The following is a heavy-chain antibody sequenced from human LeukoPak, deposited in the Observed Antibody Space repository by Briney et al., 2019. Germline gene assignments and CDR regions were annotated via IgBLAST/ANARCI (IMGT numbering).Heavy chain of an antibody. J-gene: IGHJ4*02. V-gene: IGHV3-23*01. CDR2: ISGSGGST. CDR1: GFTFSSYA. D-gene: IGHD3-10*01. Sequence: GGSLRLSCAASGFTFSSYAMSWVRQAPGKGLEWVSAISGSGGSTYYADPAKGRFTISRDNSKNTLYLQMNSLRAEDTAVYYCAKDRRTMVRGVISGFDYWGQGTLVTVSS. CDR3: AKDRRTMVRGVISGFDY.